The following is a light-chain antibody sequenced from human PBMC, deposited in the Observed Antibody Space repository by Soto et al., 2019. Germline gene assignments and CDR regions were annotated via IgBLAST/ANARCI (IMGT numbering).Light chain of an antibody. V-gene: IGKV1-39*01. J-gene: IGKJ1*01. CDR2: AAS. CDR1: QSISSY. Sequence: DIQMTQSPSSLSASVGDRVTITCRASQSISSYLNWYQQKPGKAPKLLIYAASSLQSGVPSRFSGHGSETAFNHTISSLQPEDFATFYYQQSYCTPWTFVQGTKLEIK. CDR3: QQSYCTPWT.